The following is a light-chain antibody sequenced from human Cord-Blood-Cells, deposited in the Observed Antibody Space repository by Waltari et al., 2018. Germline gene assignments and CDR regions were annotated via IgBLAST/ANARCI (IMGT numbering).Light chain of an antibody. Sequence: DIQMTQSPYSLSASVGDRVTITCRASQSISSYLNWYQQKPGKAPKPLIYAASSLQSGVPSRFSGSGSGTDFTLTISSLQPEDFATYYCQQSYSTPLTFGGGTKVEIK. J-gene: IGKJ4*01. CDR3: QQSYSTPLT. CDR2: AAS. CDR1: QSISSY. V-gene: IGKV1-39*01.